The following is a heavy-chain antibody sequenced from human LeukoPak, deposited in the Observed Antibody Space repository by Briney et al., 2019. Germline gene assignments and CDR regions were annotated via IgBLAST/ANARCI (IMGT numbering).Heavy chain of an antibody. Sequence: ASVKVSCKASGYTFTGYYMHWVRQAPGHGLEWMGWINPNSGGTNYAQKFQGRVTMTRDTSISTAYMELSRLRSDDTAVYYCARGSHHTYYDFWSGDYGMDVWGQGTTVTVSS. V-gene: IGHV1-2*02. CDR2: INPNSGGT. D-gene: IGHD3-3*01. CDR3: ARGSHHTYYDFWSGDYGMDV. CDR1: GYTFTGYY. J-gene: IGHJ6*02.